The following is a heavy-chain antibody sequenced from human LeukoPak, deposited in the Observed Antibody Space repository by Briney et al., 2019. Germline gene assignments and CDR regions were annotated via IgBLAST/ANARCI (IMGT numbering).Heavy chain of an antibody. Sequence: PSETLSLTCTVSGGSISSYYWSWIRQPPGKGLEWIGYIYYSGSTNYNPSLKSRVTISVDTSKNQFSLKLSSVTAADTAVYYCASSELRFIEAARGTIYYYYYYGMDVWGQGTTVTVSS. D-gene: IGHD3-3*01. CDR2: IYYSGST. CDR1: GGSISSYY. J-gene: IGHJ6*02. V-gene: IGHV4-59*08. CDR3: ASSELRFIEAARGTIYYYYYYGMDV.